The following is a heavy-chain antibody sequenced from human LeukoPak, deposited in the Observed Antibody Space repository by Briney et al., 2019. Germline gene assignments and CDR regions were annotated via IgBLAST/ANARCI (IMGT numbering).Heavy chain of an antibody. CDR3: ARARNTAMVGYYYYMDV. V-gene: IGHV1-69*05. Sequence: SVNVSCKASGGTFSSYAISWVRQAPGQGLEWMGGIIPIFGTANYAQKFQGRVTITTDESTSTAYMELSSLRSEDTAVYYCARARNTAMVGYYYYMDVWGKGTKVTVSS. J-gene: IGHJ6*03. CDR1: GGTFSSYA. D-gene: IGHD5-18*01. CDR2: IIPIFGTA.